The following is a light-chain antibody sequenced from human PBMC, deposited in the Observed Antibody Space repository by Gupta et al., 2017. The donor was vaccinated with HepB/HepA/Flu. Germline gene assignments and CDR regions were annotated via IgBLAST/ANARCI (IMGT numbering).Light chain of an antibody. CDR3: MQAIHWPWT. CDR2: RVS. V-gene: IGKV2-30*02. Sequence: VVMTQSPVSLPVTLGQPASISCRSSQSLVHRDGNTYLNWFQQRPGQSPRRLIYRVSNRDSGVPDRFSGSGSGTDFTLRISRVDAEDVGVYYCMQAIHWPWTFGQGTKVEIK. CDR1: QSLVHRDGNTY. J-gene: IGKJ1*01.